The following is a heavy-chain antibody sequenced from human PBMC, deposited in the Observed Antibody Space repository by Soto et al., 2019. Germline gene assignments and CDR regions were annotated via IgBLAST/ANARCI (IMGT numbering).Heavy chain of an antibody. Sequence: GESLKISFKGFGYTFTAYLICWVRQMPVKGLEWMGVIFPGDFDTRYSPSFEGQVTISADKSSSTAYLHWSSPKASDTAMYYCARLDYIVTAVKIPNGPFDSCGQGTLVTFSP. CDR3: ARLDYIVTAVKIPNGPFDS. J-gene: IGHJ4*02. D-gene: IGHD2-15*01. CDR1: GYTFTAYL. V-gene: IGHV5-51*01. CDR2: IFPGDFDT.